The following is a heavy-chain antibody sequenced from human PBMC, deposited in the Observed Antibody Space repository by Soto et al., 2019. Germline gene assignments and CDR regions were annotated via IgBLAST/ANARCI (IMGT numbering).Heavy chain of an antibody. Sequence: ASVKVSCKASGYTFTSCGISWVRQAPGQRLEWMGWINAGNGNTKYSQKFQGRVTITRDTSASTAYMELSSLRSEDTAVYYCARSEVVAAIPGFDPWGQGTLVTVSS. V-gene: IGHV1-3*01. CDR2: INAGNGNT. D-gene: IGHD2-15*01. J-gene: IGHJ5*02. CDR3: ARSEVVAAIPGFDP. CDR1: GYTFTSCG.